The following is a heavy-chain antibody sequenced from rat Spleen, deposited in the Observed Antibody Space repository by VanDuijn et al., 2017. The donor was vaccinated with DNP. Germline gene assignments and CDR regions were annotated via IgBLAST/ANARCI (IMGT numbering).Heavy chain of an antibody. D-gene: IGHD1-7*01. CDR3: ARLSYYGYHDY. V-gene: IGHV4-2*01. CDR2: INKNSRTI. Sequence: EVKLVESGGGPVQPGRSLKLSCAASGFNLNDYWMAWVRQAPGKGLEWIGEINKNSRTINYTPSLKDKFTISRDNAQNTLYLQMSKLGSEDTAIYSCARLSYYGYHDYWGQGVMVTVSS. CDR1: GFNLNDYW. J-gene: IGHJ2*01.